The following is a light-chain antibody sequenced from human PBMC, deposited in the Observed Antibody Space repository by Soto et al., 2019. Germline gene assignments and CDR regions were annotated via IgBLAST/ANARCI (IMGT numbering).Light chain of an antibody. Sequence: NFMLAQPHSLSESPGKTITISCTRSSGSIASSYVQWYQLRPGSAPTTVIYADNQRPSGVPDRFSGSIDSSSNSASLSISGLKTEDEADYYCQSYDTNNHVIFGGGTKVTVL. CDR3: QSYDTNNHVI. CDR2: ADN. V-gene: IGLV6-57*04. CDR1: SGSIASSY. J-gene: IGLJ2*01.